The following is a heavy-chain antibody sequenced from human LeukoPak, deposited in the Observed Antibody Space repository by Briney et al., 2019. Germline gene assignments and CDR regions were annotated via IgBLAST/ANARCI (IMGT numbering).Heavy chain of an antibody. CDR2: TSSSDAGT. CDR3: ARAPVTSCRGAYCYPFDY. D-gene: IGHD2-21*01. J-gene: IGHJ4*02. V-gene: IGHV3-23*01. Sequence: GGSLRLSCAASGFTFSSYGMSWVRQAPGKGLEWVSATSSSDAGTYYADSVRGRFTISRDNSKNTLYLQMNSLRLEDAAVYFCARAPVTSCRGAYCYPFDYWGQGTQVTVSS. CDR1: GFTFSSYG.